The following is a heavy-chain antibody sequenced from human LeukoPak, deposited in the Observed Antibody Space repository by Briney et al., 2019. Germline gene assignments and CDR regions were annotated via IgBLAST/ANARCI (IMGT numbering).Heavy chain of an antibody. J-gene: IGHJ4*02. Sequence: GGSLRLSCAASGFTLSDYAINWVRQAPGKGLEWVSYISTSSTTIYYADSVKGRFTISRDNARNSLYLQMNSLRAEDTAVYYCARGPYTNGHYFDYWGQGTLATVSS. CDR3: ARGPYTNGHYFDY. V-gene: IGHV3-48*04. D-gene: IGHD6-19*01. CDR1: GFTLSDYA. CDR2: ISTSSTTI.